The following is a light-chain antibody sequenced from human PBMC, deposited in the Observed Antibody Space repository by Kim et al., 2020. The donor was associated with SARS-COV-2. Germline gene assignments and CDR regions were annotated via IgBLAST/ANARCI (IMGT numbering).Light chain of an antibody. Sequence: GSVGDRVTITCRASQGIGNWLAWYQQKPGEAPKVLIYAASSMQSGVPSRFTGSGSGTDFTLTISSLQPEDFATYYCQQASSFPLTFGGGTKVDIK. CDR2: AAS. V-gene: IGKV1-12*01. CDR1: QGIGNW. J-gene: IGKJ4*01. CDR3: QQASSFPLT.